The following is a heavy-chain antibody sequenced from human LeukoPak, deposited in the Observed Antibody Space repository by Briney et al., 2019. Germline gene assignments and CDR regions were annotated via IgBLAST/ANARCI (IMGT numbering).Heavy chain of an antibody. CDR2: IYYSGST. CDR3: ARHQITTVVTGLFDH. Sequence: SETLSLTCTVSGGSMNYYYWGWVRQPPGKGLEWIGYIYYSGSTNYNPSLKSRVTISIDTSKNQFSLKLTSVTAADTAVYYCARHQITTVVTGLFDHWGQGTLVTVSS. V-gene: IGHV4-59*08. D-gene: IGHD4-23*01. CDR1: GGSMNYYY. J-gene: IGHJ4*02.